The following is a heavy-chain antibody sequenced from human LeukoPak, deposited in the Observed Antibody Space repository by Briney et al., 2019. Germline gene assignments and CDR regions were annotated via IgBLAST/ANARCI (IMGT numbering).Heavy chain of an antibody. Sequence: PSETLSLTCAVYGGSFSSYYWGWIRQPPGKGLEWIGSIYYSGSTYYNPSLKSRVTISVDTSKNQFSLKLSSVTAADTAVYYCARQTIYSGSYSWGQGTLVTVSS. CDR1: GGSFSSYY. CDR3: ARQTIYSGSYS. CDR2: IYYSGST. V-gene: IGHV4-39*01. D-gene: IGHD1-26*01. J-gene: IGHJ4*02.